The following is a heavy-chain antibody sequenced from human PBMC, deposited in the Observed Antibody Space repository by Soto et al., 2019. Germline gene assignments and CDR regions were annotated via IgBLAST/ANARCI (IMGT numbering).Heavy chain of an antibody. D-gene: IGHD3-22*01. CDR3: DRGLIYDSSGYYFDY. J-gene: IGHJ4*02. CDR2: INPSGGST. V-gene: IGHV1-46*01. CDR1: GYTFTSYY. Sequence: ASVKVSCKASGYTFTSYYMHWVRQAPGQGLEWMGIINPSGGSTRYAQKFQGRVTMTRDTSTSTVYMELSSLRSEDTAVYYCDRGLIYDSSGYYFDYWGQGTLVTVSS.